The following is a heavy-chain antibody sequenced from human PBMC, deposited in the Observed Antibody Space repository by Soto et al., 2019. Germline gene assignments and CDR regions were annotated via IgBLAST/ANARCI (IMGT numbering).Heavy chain of an antibody. V-gene: IGHV3-23*01. CDR2: ISGSGDSI. CDR3: STGRQMGY. D-gene: IGHD7-27*01. CDR1: GFTFSNYA. Sequence: EVQVLESGGDLVQPGGSLRLSCAASGFTFSNYAMTWVRQAPGKGLEWVSTISGSGDSIYYADSVKDRFTISRDNSKNTLYLQMNSLRADDWAVYYCSTGRQMGYWGQGTLVIVSS. J-gene: IGHJ4*02.